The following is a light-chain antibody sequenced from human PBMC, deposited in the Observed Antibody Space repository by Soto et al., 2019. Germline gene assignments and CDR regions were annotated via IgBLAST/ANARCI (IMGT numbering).Light chain of an antibody. J-gene: IGLJ3*02. V-gene: IGLV4-60*03. CDR1: SGHSSYI. CDR3: ETWDSNTRV. CDR2: LEGSGSD. Sequence: QSVLTQSSSASASLGSSVKLTCTLSSGHSSYIIAWHQQQPGKAPRYLMKLEGSGSDNKGSGVPDRFSGSSSGADRYLTISSLQSGDEADYYCETWDSNTRVFGAGTKLTVL.